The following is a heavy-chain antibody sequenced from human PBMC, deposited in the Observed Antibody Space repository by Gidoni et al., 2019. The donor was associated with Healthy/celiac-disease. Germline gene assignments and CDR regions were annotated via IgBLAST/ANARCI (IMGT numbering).Heavy chain of an antibody. Sequence: EVQLVESGGGLVQPGGSLRLSCAASGLTFSSYSMNWVRQAPGKGLEWVSYISSSISTIYYADSVKGRFTISRDNAKNSLYLQMNSLRAEDTAVYYCARDYYYGSGSYTYYFDYWGQGTLVTVSS. CDR3: ARDYYYGSGSYTYYFDY. D-gene: IGHD3-10*01. V-gene: IGHV3-48*01. J-gene: IGHJ4*02. CDR1: GLTFSSYS. CDR2: ISSSISTI.